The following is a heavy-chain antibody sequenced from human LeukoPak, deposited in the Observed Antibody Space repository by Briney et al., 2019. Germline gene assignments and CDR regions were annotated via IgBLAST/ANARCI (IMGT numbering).Heavy chain of an antibody. CDR3: ARDPKGGFSYGWGAFDI. CDR1: GFTFSSNA. CDR2: ISNSGGGT. D-gene: IGHD5-18*01. V-gene: IGHV3-64*04. J-gene: IGHJ3*02. Sequence: GGSLRLSCSASGFTFSSNAMYWVRQAPGKGLEYVSAISNSGGGTYYADSVKGRFIISRDNSKKMLYLQMNSLRAEDTAVYYCARDPKGGFSYGWGAFDIWGQGTMVTVSS.